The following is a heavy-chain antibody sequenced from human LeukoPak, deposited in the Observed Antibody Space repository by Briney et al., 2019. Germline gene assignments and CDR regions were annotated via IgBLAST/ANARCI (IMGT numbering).Heavy chain of an antibody. D-gene: IGHD2-21*02. V-gene: IGHV3-23*01. CDR2: ISGSGGST. Sequence: GGSLRLSCAASGFTFSSYAMSWVRQAPGKGLEWVSAISGSGGSTYYADSVKGRFTLSRDNSKSTLYLQMNSLRAEDTAVYYCAKDVNSPYCGGDCYSIWGQGTLVTVSS. J-gene: IGHJ4*02. CDR3: AKDVNSPYCGGDCYSI. CDR1: GFTFSSYA.